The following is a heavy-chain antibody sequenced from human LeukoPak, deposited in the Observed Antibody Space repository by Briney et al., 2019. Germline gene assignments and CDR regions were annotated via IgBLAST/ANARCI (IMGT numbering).Heavy chain of an antibody. CDR2: ISSSSSYI. D-gene: IGHD2-2*01. CDR1: GFTFSSYS. CDR3: ARAPAYCSSTSCPLDY. V-gene: IGHV3-21*01. Sequence: GGSLRLSCAASGFTFSSYSMNWVRQAPGKGLEWVSSISSSSSYIYYADSVKGRFTISRDNAKNSLHLQMNSLRAEDTAVYYCARAPAYCSSTSCPLDYWGQGTLVTVSS. J-gene: IGHJ4*02.